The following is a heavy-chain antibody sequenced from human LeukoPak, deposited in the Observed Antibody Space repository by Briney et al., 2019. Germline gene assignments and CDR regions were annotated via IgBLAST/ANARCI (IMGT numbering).Heavy chain of an antibody. Sequence: GGSLRLSCAASAFTFSTYSMNWVRQAPGKGLEWVSYISSSTSTIYYADSVKGRFTISRDNAKNSLYLQMNSLRAEDTAVYYCARDNYYRHWYFDLWGRGTLVTVSS. CDR1: AFTFSTYS. CDR2: ISSSTSTI. CDR3: ARDNYYRHWYFDL. V-gene: IGHV3-48*01. D-gene: IGHD1-26*01. J-gene: IGHJ2*01.